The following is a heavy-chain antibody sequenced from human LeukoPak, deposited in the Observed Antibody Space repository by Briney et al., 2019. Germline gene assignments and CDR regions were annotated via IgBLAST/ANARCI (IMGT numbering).Heavy chain of an antibody. CDR1: GFTFGTYG. D-gene: IGHD3-9*01. Sequence: PGGSLRLSCAASGFTFGTYGIHWVRQAPGKGLEWVTFIRYDGSDKYYADSVKGRFTISRDNSKNTLYLQMNSLRREDTAMYYCARDRFPYDILTGQDYWGQGTLVTVSS. CDR3: ARDRFPYDILTGQDY. J-gene: IGHJ4*02. V-gene: IGHV3-30*02. CDR2: IRYDGSDK.